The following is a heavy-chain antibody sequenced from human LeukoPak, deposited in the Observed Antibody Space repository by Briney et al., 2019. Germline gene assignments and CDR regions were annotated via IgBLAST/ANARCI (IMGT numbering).Heavy chain of an antibody. CDR1: GYTFTSYG. D-gene: IGHD3-10*01. Sequence: ASVKVSCKASGYTFTSYGISWVRQAPGQGLECMGWISAYNGNTNYAQKLQGRVTMTTDTSTSTAYMELRSLRSDDTAVYYCAREVYGSGSYRVRTTAGRFDPWGQGTLVTVSS. V-gene: IGHV1-18*01. CDR2: ISAYNGNT. CDR3: AREVYGSGSYRVRTTAGRFDP. J-gene: IGHJ5*02.